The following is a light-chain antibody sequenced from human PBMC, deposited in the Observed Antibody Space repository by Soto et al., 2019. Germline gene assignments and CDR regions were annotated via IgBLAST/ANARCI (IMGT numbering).Light chain of an antibody. Sequence: QSVLTQPASVSGSPGQSITISCTGTSSDVGSYNYVSWYQHHPGKAPRLMIYASSNRPSGVSHRFSGSRSGNTASLTISGLQAEDEADYYCSSYTSGSNLYVLGTGTKV. CDR3: SSYTSGSNLYV. CDR2: ASS. J-gene: IGLJ1*01. CDR1: SSDVGSYNY. V-gene: IGLV2-14*01.